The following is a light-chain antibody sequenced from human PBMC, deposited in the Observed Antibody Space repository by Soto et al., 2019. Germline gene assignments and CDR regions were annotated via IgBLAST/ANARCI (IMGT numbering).Light chain of an antibody. CDR1: QGIGNY. CDR2: AAS. CDR3: QKYNSAPRT. V-gene: IGKV1-27*01. J-gene: IGKJ1*01. Sequence: DIQMTQSPSSLSASLGDRVTITCRASQGIGNYLAWYQLQPAKVPKLLIYAASTLQSGVPSRFSGSGSGTDFTLTISSLQPEDVATYFCQKYNSAPRTFGQGTKVEI.